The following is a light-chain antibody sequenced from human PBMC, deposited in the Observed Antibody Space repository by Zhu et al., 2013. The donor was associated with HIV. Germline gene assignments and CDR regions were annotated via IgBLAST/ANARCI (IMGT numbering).Light chain of an antibody. J-gene: IGLJ2*01. V-gene: IGLV1-40*01. CDR1: SSNIGAGYD. CDR3: QSYDTSLSGSV. CDR2: GNR. Sequence: QSVLTQPPSVSGAPGQRVTISCTGTSSNIGAGYDVHWYQQLPGTAPKLLIYGNRFRPSGVPDRFSGSKSDTSASLTITGLQAEDEADYYCQSYDTSLSGSVFGGRTKLTVL.